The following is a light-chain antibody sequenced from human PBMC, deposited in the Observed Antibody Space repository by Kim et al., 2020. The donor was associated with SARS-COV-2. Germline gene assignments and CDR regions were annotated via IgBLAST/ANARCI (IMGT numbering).Light chain of an antibody. Sequence: ATINCKSSQSVLYSSNNKNYVAWHQQKPGQPPKLLIYWASTRESGVPDRFSGSGSGTDFTLTISGLQAEDVAIYYCQQYYSSPLTFGGGTKVDIK. CDR2: WAS. V-gene: IGKV4-1*01. CDR1: QSVLYSSNNKNY. CDR3: QQYYSSPLT. J-gene: IGKJ4*01.